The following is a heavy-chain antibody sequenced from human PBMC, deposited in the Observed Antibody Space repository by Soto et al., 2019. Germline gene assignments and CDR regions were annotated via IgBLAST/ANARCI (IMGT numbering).Heavy chain of an antibody. D-gene: IGHD2-15*01. Sequence: GGSLRLSCAASGFTFSNYAMNWVRQAPGKGLEWVSTISGSGGSTYYADSVKGRFTISRDNSKNTLYLQMNSLRAEDTAVYYCAKEGPDIVVVVAAPDAFDIWGQGTMVTVSS. CDR2: ISGSGGST. V-gene: IGHV3-23*01. J-gene: IGHJ3*02. CDR1: GFTFSNYA. CDR3: AKEGPDIVVVVAAPDAFDI.